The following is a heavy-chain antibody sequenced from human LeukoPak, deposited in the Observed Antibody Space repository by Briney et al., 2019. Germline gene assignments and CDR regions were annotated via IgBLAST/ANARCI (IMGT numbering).Heavy chain of an antibody. V-gene: IGHV1-46*01. CDR2: INPSGGST. Sequence: ASVKVSCKASGYTFTSYYMHWVRQAPGQGLEWMGIINPSGGSTSYAQKFQGRVTITADESTSTAYMEVSSLRSEDTAVYYCARWNRVAARGNGKNWFDPWGQGTLVTVSS. CDR3: ARWNRVAARGNGKNWFDP. D-gene: IGHD2-15*01. J-gene: IGHJ5*02. CDR1: GYTFTSYY.